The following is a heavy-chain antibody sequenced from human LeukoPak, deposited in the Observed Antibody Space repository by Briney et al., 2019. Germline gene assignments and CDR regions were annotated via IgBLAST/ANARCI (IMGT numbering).Heavy chain of an antibody. Sequence: GGSLRLSCAATGFIFSNYAMNWVRQAPGKGLEWVSIISGSGDSTHYADSVKGRFTISRDNAKNSLYLQMNRLRAEDTALYYCVYGGSYYVAWGQGTLVTVSS. CDR1: GFIFSNYA. CDR2: ISGSGDST. CDR3: VYGGSYYVA. V-gene: IGHV3-23*01. J-gene: IGHJ5*02. D-gene: IGHD1-26*01.